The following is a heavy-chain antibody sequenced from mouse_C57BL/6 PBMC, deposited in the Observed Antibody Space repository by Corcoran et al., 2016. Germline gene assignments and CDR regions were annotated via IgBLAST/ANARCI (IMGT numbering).Heavy chain of an antibody. D-gene: IGHD1-3*01. CDR1: GYTFTDYY. CDR2: INPYNGGT. V-gene: IGHV1-19*01. CDR3: ASKDWGFAY. J-gene: IGHJ3*01. Sequence: EVQLQQSGPVLVKPGASVKMSCKASGYTFTDYYMNWVKQSHAKSLEWIGVINPYNGGTSYNQKFKGKATLTVDKSSSTAYMELNSLTSEDSAVYYCASKDWGFAYWGQGTLVTVSA.